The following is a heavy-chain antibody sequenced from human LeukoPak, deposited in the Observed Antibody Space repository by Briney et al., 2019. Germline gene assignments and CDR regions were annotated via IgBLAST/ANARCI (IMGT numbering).Heavy chain of an antibody. CDR2: IYIVISQT. V-gene: IGHV5-51*01. CDR1: GYSFTTYW. J-gene: IGHJ4*02. CDR3: ARRSSYAVAGIDY. Sequence: AESLKISCKGSGYSFTTYWVGWVRQMPGRGLEWMGVIYIVISQTRYIPSFQGQVTTSVAKSISLAYLQWSRLKASETVMYYCARRSSYAVAGIDYWGQGTTVTVSS. D-gene: IGHD2-2*01.